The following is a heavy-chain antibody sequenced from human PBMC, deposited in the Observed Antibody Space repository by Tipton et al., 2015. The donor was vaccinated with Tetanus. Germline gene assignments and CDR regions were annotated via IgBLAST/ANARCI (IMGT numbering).Heavy chain of an antibody. D-gene: IGHD3-10*01. V-gene: IGHV3-9*01. CDR2: ISWNSGSI. J-gene: IGHJ5*02. CDR3: AKGSTGYYYGSGPDGGFDP. CDR1: GFTFDDYA. Sequence: SLRLSCAASGFTFDDYAMHWVRQAPGKGLEWVSGISWNSGSIGYADSVKGRFTISRDNAKNSLYLQMNSLRAEDTALYYCAKGSTGYYYGSGPDGGFDPWGQGTLVTVSS.